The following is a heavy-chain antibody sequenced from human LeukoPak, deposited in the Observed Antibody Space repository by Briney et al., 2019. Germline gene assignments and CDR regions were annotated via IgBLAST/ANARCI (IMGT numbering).Heavy chain of an antibody. D-gene: IGHD2-2*01. Sequence: GGSLRLSCAASGFTFSSYSMNWVRQAPGKGLEWISYISSSGSTIYYADSVKGRFTISRDNAKNSLYLQMNSLRAEDTAVYYCARAYIVVVPAAMPPGYWGQGTLVTVSS. CDR3: ARAYIVVVPAAMPPGY. CDR2: ISSSGSTI. CDR1: GFTFSSYS. V-gene: IGHV3-48*04. J-gene: IGHJ4*02.